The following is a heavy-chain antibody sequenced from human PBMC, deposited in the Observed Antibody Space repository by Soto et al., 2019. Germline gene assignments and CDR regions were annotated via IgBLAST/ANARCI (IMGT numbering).Heavy chain of an antibody. CDR3: ARVVAAAGTDWFDP. D-gene: IGHD6-13*01. CDR1: GGTFSSYA. Sequence: EASVKVSCKASGGTFSSYAISWVRQAPGQGLEWMGGIIPIFGTANYAQKFQGRVTITADESTSTAYMELSSLRSEDTAVYYCARVVAAAGTDWFDPWGQGTLVTVSS. V-gene: IGHV1-69*13. CDR2: IIPIFGTA. J-gene: IGHJ5*02.